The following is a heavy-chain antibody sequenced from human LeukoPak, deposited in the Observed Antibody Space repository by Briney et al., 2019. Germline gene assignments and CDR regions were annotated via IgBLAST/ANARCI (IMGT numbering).Heavy chain of an antibody. CDR1: GGSISSSSYY. J-gene: IGHJ4*02. D-gene: IGHD3-22*01. CDR3: ARRGDSSGYYYFDY. Sequence: SETLSLTCTVSGGSISSSSYYWGWVRQPPGKGLEWIGSISYSGSTYDNPSLKSRVTISVDTSKNQSSLKLSSVTAADTAVYYYARRGDSSGYYYFDYWGQGTLVTVSS. CDR2: ISYSGST. V-gene: IGHV4-39*01.